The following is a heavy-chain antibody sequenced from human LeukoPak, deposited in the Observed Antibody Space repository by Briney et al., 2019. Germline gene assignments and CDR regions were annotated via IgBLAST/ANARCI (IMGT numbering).Heavy chain of an antibody. CDR2: IIPIFGTA. V-gene: IGHV1-69*13. D-gene: IGHD3-22*01. CDR3: AREYDSSGYSYWGY. Sequence: GASVKVSCKASGGTFSSYAISWVRQAPGQGLEWMGGIIPIFGTANYAQKFQGRVTITADESTSTVYMELSSLRSEDTAVYYCAREYDSSGYSYWGYWGQGTLVTVSS. J-gene: IGHJ4*02. CDR1: GGTFSSYA.